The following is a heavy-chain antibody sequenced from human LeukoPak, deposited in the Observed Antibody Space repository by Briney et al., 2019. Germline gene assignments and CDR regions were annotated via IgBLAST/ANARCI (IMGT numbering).Heavy chain of an antibody. V-gene: IGHV3-64*01. CDR1: GFAFSSYA. J-gene: IGHJ4*02. D-gene: IGHD1-26*01. Sequence: GGSLRLSCAASGFAFSSYAMHWVRQAPGKGLEYVSAISSNGGSTYYANSVKGRFTISRDNYKNTLYLQMGSLRAEDMAVYYCARGSVDYYHPPGIFYYFDYWGQGTLVTVSS. CDR2: ISSNGGST. CDR3: ARGSVDYYHPPGIFYYFDY.